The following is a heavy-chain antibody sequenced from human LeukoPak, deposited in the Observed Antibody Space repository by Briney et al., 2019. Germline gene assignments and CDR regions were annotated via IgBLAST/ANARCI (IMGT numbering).Heavy chain of an antibody. Sequence: SETLSLTCTVSGGSISSSSYYWGWIRQPPGKGLEWIGSIYCSGSTYYNPSLKSRVTISVDTSKNQFSLKLSSVTAADTAVYYCARHGVDYYDRFNDAFDIWGQGTMVTVSS. V-gene: IGHV4-39*01. J-gene: IGHJ3*02. CDR1: GGSISSSSYY. CDR2: IYCSGST. D-gene: IGHD3-22*01. CDR3: ARHGVDYYDRFNDAFDI.